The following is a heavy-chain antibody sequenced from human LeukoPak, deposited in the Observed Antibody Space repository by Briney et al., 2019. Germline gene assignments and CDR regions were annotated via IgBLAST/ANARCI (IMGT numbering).Heavy chain of an antibody. CDR3: ARGRGGFGGVIGQDPRFDY. CDR1: GGSLTGYY. Sequence: SGTLCLTCAVYGGSLTGYYWSGIPQPPGKGLEWIGEINHRRSYNYNTSLKSRVTISVDTSKTQFSLKLSSVTGADRAVYYCARGRGGFGGVIGQDPRFDYWGQGTLVTVSS. J-gene: IGHJ4*02. V-gene: IGHV4-34*01. D-gene: IGHD3-16*02. CDR2: INHRRSY.